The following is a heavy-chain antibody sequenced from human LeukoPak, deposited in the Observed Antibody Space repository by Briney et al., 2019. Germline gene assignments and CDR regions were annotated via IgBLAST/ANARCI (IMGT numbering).Heavy chain of an antibody. V-gene: IGHV1-69*04. CDR3: ATEAIVVVTARDYWSFDC. J-gene: IGHJ2*01. CDR2: IIPILGIP. D-gene: IGHD2-21*02. Sequence: GASVKVSCKVSGGTFSSYSISWVRQAPGQGLEWMGRIIPILGIPNYAQKFQGRVTITADKSTTTAYMELSSLRSEDTAVYYCATEAIVVVTARDYWSFDCWGRGTLVTVSS. CDR1: GGTFSSYS.